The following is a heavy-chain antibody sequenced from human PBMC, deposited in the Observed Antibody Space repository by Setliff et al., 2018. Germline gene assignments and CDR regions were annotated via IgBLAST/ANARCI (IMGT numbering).Heavy chain of an antibody. CDR1: GGSISSSSYY. CDR2: IYYRGST. D-gene: IGHD1-26*01. V-gene: IGHV4-39*07. Sequence: SETLSLTCTVSGGSISSSSYYWGWIRQPPGKGLEWIGSIYYRGSTYYNPSLKSRVTISVDTSKNQFSLKLSSVTAADTAVYYCAGVLNWFDPWGQGTLVTVSS. J-gene: IGHJ5*02. CDR3: AGVLNWFDP.